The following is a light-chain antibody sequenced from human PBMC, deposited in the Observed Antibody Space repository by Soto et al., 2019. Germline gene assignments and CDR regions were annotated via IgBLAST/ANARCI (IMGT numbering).Light chain of an antibody. CDR2: EGS. CDR3: CSYAGSSTFAYV. CDR1: SSDVGSYNL. V-gene: IGLV2-23*03. Sequence: QSVLTQPASVSGSPGQSITISCTGTSSDVGSYNLVSWYQHHPGKAPKLIIYEGSKRPSGVSNRFSGSMSGNTASLTIAGLQAEDEADFYCCSYAGSSTFAYVFGTGTKVTVL. J-gene: IGLJ1*01.